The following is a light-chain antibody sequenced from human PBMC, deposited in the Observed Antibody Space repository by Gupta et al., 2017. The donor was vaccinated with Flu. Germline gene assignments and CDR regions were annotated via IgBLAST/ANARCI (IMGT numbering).Light chain of an antibody. Sequence: TFSDVGAYNYVSWFQQHPGKAPKLMISDVTKRPSGVPERFSGSESGNTASLTISGLQAVDEADYYCCSYATTYTWVFGGGTKLTVL. CDR3: CSYATTYTWV. J-gene: IGLJ3*02. CDR1: FSDVGAYNY. V-gene: IGLV2-11*03. CDR2: DVT.